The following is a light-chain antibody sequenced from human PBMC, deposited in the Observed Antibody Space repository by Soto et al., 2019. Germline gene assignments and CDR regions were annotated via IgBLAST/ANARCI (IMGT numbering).Light chain of an antibody. CDR2: GAS. CDR1: QSISSSY. V-gene: IGKV3-20*01. Sequence: EIVLTQSPGTLSLSPGDRATLSCRASQSISSSYLAWYQQKPGQAPRLLIYGASSRATGIPDRFSGSGSGTDFTLTISRLEPEDFAVYYCQQYDSSLWTFGQGTKVEIK. CDR3: QQYDSSLWT. J-gene: IGKJ1*01.